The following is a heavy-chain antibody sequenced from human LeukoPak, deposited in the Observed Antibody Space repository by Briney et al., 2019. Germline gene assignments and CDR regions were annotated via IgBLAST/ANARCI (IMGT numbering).Heavy chain of an antibody. D-gene: IGHD3-22*01. CDR1: GFTFSNAW. Sequence: GGSLRLSCAASGFTFSNAWMSWVRQAPGKGLEWVAVISYDGSNKYYADSVKGRFTISRDNSKNTLYLQMNSLRAEDTAVYYCAKSPITMIVVVIFDYWGQGTLVTVSS. CDR2: ISYDGSNK. J-gene: IGHJ4*02. V-gene: IGHV3-30*18. CDR3: AKSPITMIVVVIFDY.